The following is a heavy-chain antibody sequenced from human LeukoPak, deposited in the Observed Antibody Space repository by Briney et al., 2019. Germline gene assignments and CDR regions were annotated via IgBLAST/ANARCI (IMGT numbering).Heavy chain of an antibody. Sequence: SVTLSLTCAVYGGSFSGYYWSWIRQPPGKGLEWIGEINHSGSTSYNPSLKSRVTISVDTSKNQFSLKLSSVTAADTAVYYCARESCSSTSCYAGRTVAFDIWGQGTMVTVSS. CDR2: INHSGST. CDR1: GGSFSGYY. D-gene: IGHD2-2*01. V-gene: IGHV4-34*01. CDR3: ARESCSSTSCYAGRTVAFDI. J-gene: IGHJ3*02.